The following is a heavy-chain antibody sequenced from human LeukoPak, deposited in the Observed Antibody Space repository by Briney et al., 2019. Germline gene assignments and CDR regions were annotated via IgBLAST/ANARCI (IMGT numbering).Heavy chain of an antibody. CDR1: GYTFTSYD. V-gene: IGHV1-8*01. CDR3: ARGIRRWELLDTLDY. D-gene: IGHD1-26*01. CDR2: RNRNRGNT. J-gene: IGHJ4*02. Sequence: ASVNVSCRASGYTFTSYDIKWVRQARGQGLEWMGWRNRNRGNTGYEEKFQGRVTMTRNTAISTADMELSSLRSEDTAVYYCARGIRRWELLDTLDYWGQGTLVTVSS.